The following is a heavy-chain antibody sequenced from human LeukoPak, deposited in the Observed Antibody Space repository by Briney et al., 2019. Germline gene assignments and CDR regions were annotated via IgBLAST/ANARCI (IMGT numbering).Heavy chain of an antibody. CDR3: ARGESPDY. D-gene: IGHD3-10*01. CDR1: GGSIGSYY. Sequence: SETLSLTCTVSGGSIGSYYWSWLRQPPGKGLEWIGYIYYSGSTNYNPSLKSRVTISVDTSKNQFSLKLSSVTAADTAVYYCARGESPDYWGQGTLVTVSS. J-gene: IGHJ4*02. V-gene: IGHV4-59*01. CDR2: IYYSGST.